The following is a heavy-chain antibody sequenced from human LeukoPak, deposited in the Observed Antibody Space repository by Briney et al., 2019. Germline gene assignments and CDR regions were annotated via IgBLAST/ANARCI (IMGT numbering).Heavy chain of an antibody. CDR1: GYTFTSYG. V-gene: IGHV1-18*04. J-gene: IGHJ4*02. CDR2: INPNNGNT. CDR3: ARDVGQYCSGGSCYPLDY. Sequence: ASVKVSCKTSGYTFTSYGISWVRQAPGQGLEWMGWINPNNGNTDYAQRLQGRLTVTKDTSTSTAYMELRSLRSDDTALYYCARDVGQYCSGGSCYPLDYWGLGTLVTVSS. D-gene: IGHD2-15*01.